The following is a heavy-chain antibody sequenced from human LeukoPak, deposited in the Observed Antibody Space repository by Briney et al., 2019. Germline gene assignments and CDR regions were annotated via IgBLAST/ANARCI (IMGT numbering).Heavy chain of an antibody. Sequence: GGSLRLSCAASGFTVSSNYMSWVRQAPGKGLECVSVIYSGGSTYYADSVKGRFTISRDNSKNTLYLQMNSLRAEDTAVYYCARSTLPIYYYGMDVWGQGTTVTVSS. CDR1: GFTVSSNY. CDR2: IYSGGST. J-gene: IGHJ6*02. V-gene: IGHV3-53*01. CDR3: ARSTLPIYYYGMDV.